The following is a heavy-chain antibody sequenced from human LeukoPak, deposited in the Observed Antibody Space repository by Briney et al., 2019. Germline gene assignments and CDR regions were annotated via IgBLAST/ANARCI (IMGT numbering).Heavy chain of an antibody. V-gene: IGHV3-11*01. CDR1: GFTFSDYY. J-gene: IGHJ5*02. Sequence: GGSLRLSCAASGFTFSDYYMSWIRQAPGKGLEWVSYISSSGSTIYYADSVKGRFTIPRDNAKNSLYLQMNSLRAEDTAVYYCARGYYYGSGENWFDPWGQGTLVTVSS. CDR3: ARGYYYGSGENWFDP. D-gene: IGHD3-10*01. CDR2: ISSSGSTI.